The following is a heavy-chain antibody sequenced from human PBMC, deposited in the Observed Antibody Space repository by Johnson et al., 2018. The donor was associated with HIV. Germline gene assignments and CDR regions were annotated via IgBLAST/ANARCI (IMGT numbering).Heavy chain of an antibody. D-gene: IGHD3-10*01. Sequence: VQVVESGGFVVQPGGSLRLSCAASGFTFDDYAMHWVRQAPGKGLEWVSLISWDGGSTYYADSVKGRFTISRDNSKNSLYLQMNSLRAEDTALYYCAKDGGDGSGRWNAFDIWGQGTMVTVSS. CDR2: ISWDGGST. V-gene: IGHV3-43D*03. J-gene: IGHJ3*02. CDR3: AKDGGDGSGRWNAFDI. CDR1: GFTFDDYA.